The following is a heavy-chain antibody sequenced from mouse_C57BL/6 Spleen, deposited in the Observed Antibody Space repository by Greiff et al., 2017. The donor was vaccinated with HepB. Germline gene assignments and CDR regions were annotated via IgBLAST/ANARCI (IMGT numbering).Heavy chain of an antibody. CDR2: IYPGSGST. CDR3: ARVGGYYYGSSYWYFDV. J-gene: IGHJ1*03. CDR1: GYTFTSYW. D-gene: IGHD1-1*01. Sequence: VQLQQPGAELVKPGASVKMSCKASGYTFTSYWITWVKQRPGQGLEWIGDIYPGSGSTNYNEKFKSKATLTVDTSSSTAYMQLSSLTSEDSAAYYCARVGGYYYGSSYWYFDVWGTGTTVTVSS. V-gene: IGHV1-55*01.